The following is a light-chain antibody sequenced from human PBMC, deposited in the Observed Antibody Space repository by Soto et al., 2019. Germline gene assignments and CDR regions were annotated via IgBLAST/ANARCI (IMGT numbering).Light chain of an antibody. CDR1: QNVNRF. CDR2: ATS. J-gene: IGKJ3*01. CDR3: QQSYCSQFP. V-gene: IGKV1-39*01. Sequence: IQMTQSPSSLSAAVGDSVTIPCRARQNVNRFLPWYQQRPGKAPKLLIYATSSVQTGVPSRFTGSGFGTEFTLTISSLQPEDFGTYFCQQSYCSQFPFGPGTKVDIK.